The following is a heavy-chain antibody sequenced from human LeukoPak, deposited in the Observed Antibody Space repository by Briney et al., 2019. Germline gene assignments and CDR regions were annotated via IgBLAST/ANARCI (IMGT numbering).Heavy chain of an antibody. Sequence: ASVKLSCKAPGYTFTNYYLHWVRQAPGQGLEWMGIINPSGDSTIYAQKFQGRVTMTRDTSTSTVHMELSSLRSEDTAVYYCASDHPDRYLDYWGQGTLVTVSS. CDR1: GYTFTNYY. V-gene: IGHV1-46*01. D-gene: IGHD1-14*01. J-gene: IGHJ4*02. CDR2: INPSGDST. CDR3: ASDHPDRYLDY.